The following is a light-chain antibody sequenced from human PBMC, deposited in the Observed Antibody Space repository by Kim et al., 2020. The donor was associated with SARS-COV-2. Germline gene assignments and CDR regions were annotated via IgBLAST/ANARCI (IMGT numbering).Light chain of an antibody. J-gene: IGLJ2*01. CDR1: SSDVGGYSY. V-gene: IGLV2-14*03. CDR2: DVS. Sequence: QSITISCTGTSSDVGGYSYVSWYQHHPGKAPKLMIYDVSNRPSGVSNRFSGSKSGNTASLTISGLQAEDEADYYCSSYTSSSTFVVFGGGTKLTVL. CDR3: SSYTSSSTFVV.